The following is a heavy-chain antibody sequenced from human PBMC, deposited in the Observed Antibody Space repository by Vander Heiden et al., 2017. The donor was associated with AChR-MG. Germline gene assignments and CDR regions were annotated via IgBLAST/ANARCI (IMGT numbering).Heavy chain of an antibody. J-gene: IGHJ4*02. CDR2: ISYDGSNK. D-gene: IGHD4-17*01. Sequence: QVQLVESGGGVVQPGRSLRLSFEASGFTFSSYGMHWVRQAPGKGLEWVAVISYDGSNKYYADSVKGRVTISRDNSKNTLYLQMNSLRAEDTAVYYCAKEDYGDYSVDYWGQGTLVTVSS. CDR3: AKEDYGDYSVDY. V-gene: IGHV3-30*18. CDR1: GFTFSSYG.